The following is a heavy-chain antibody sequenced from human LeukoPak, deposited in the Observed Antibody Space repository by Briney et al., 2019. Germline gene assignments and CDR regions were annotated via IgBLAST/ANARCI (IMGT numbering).Heavy chain of an antibody. CDR2: ISGSGGST. CDR1: GFTFSSYA. CDR3: ARAGGYFDWSIS. D-gene: IGHD3-9*01. V-gene: IGHV3-23*01. J-gene: IGHJ4*02. Sequence: GGSLRLSCAASGFTFSSYAMSWVRQAPGKGLEWVSAISGSGGSTYYADSVKGRFTISRDNSKNTLYLQMNSLRAEDTAVYYCARAGGYFDWSISWGQGTLVTVSS.